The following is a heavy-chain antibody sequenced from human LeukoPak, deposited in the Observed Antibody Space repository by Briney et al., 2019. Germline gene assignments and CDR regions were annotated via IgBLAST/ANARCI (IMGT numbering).Heavy chain of an antibody. CDR2: KHYSGST. V-gene: IGHV4-59*01. J-gene: IGHJ4*02. CDR3: ARDTRYYDNSGYYYFDY. D-gene: IGHD3-22*01. CDR1: GAPTSSYY. Sequence: SETLSLTCTVSGAPTSSYYWNWIRQPPGKGLEWIGYKHYSGSTNYNPSLKSRVTISVDTSKHQFSLKLNSVTSADTAVYYCARDTRYYDNSGYYYFDYWGRGTLVTVSS.